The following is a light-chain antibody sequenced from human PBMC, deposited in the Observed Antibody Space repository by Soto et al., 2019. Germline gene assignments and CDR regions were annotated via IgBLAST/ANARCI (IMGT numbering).Light chain of an antibody. Sequence: QSVLTQPPSASGTPGQRVAISCSGSNSNIGSHTVNWYQQLPGTAPKLLIYSNDQRPSGVPDRFSGSKSGTSASLAISGLQSEDEADYYCATWDDSLNGWVFGGGTQLTVL. CDR3: ATWDDSLNGWV. V-gene: IGLV1-44*01. CDR2: SND. J-gene: IGLJ7*01. CDR1: NSNIGSHT.